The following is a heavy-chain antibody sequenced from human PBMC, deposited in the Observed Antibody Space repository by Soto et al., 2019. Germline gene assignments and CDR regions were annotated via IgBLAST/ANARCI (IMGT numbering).Heavy chain of an antibody. CDR1: GFTLSSYA. V-gene: IGHV3-23*01. J-gene: IGHJ4*02. CDR3: AAMGELSSRYFDY. D-gene: IGHD3-16*02. CDR2: ISGSGGST. Sequence: GGSLRLSCSASGFTLSSYAMSWVRQAPGKGLEWVSAISGSGGSTYYADSVKGRFTISRDNSKNTLYLQMDSLRAEDTAVYYCAAMGELSSRYFDYWGQGTLVTVSS.